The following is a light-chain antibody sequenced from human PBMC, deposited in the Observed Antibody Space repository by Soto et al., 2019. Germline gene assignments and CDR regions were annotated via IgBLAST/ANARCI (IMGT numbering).Light chain of an antibody. J-gene: IGLJ1*01. V-gene: IGLV2-14*03. CDR2: DVT. CDR3: SSYTSSTDYV. Sequence: QSALTQPASVSGSPGQSITISCTGSNDDIGDYNYVSWYQQHPGKAPKLMIYDVTNRPSGVSDRFSGSKSGNTASLTISGLQAEDESDYYCSSYTSSTDYVFGTGTKLTVL. CDR1: NDDIGDYNY.